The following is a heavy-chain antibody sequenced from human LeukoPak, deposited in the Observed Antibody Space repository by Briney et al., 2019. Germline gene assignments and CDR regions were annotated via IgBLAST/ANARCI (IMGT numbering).Heavy chain of an antibody. CDR1: GFTFNSYA. Sequence: PGGSLRLSCAASGFTFNSYAMSWVRQAPGKGLEWVSAISGSGGNTYYADSVKGRFTISRDNAKNAVYLQMNSLRAEDTAVYYCARLLGLDIWGQGTMVSVSS. V-gene: IGHV3-23*01. CDR3: ARLLGLDI. J-gene: IGHJ3*02. D-gene: IGHD3-16*01. CDR2: ISGSGGNT.